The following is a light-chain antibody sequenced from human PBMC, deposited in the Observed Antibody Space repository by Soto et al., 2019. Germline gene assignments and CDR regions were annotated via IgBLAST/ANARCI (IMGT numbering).Light chain of an antibody. Sequence: QSVLTQPPSASGSPGQSVTISCTGTSSDVGGYNYVSWYQQHPGKAPKLMIYDVSNRPSGVPDRFSGSKSGNTASLTVSGLQAEDEADYYCSSYAGSTVLFGGGTKLTVL. V-gene: IGLV2-8*01. CDR2: DVS. CDR3: SSYAGSTVL. CDR1: SSDVGGYNY. J-gene: IGLJ2*01.